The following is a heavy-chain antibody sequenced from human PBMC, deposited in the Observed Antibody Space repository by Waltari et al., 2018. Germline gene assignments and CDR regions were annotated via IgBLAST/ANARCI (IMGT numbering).Heavy chain of an antibody. V-gene: IGHV4-4*07. Sequence: QVQLQESGPGLVRPSETLALTCPVSGASVTRYYWSWVRPSAGTGPEWIGRIHSDGSTHYSPSLKSRVTISLDTSKNEFSLRLRSVTAADTAVYYCAGIRRGFWFFDLWGRGTLVTVSS. CDR3: AGIRRGFWFFDL. D-gene: IGHD3-10*01. CDR1: GASVTRYY. J-gene: IGHJ2*01. CDR2: IHSDGST.